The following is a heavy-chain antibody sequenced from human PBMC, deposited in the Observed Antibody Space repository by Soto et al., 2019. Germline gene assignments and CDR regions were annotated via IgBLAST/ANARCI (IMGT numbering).Heavy chain of an antibody. V-gene: IGHV3-72*01. Sequence: EVQLVESGGGLVQPGGSLRLSCAASGLIFSDYHMDWVRQAPGKGLEWVGRIRRKANSYTTEYAASVKGRFTISRDNSKNSLYLQMNRLKTEDTAVYDCAMVGGWSGGSNDMDVWGQGTTVTVSS. CDR2: IRRKANSYTT. CDR1: GLIFSDYH. CDR3: AMVGGWSGGSNDMDV. J-gene: IGHJ6*02. D-gene: IGHD6-19*01.